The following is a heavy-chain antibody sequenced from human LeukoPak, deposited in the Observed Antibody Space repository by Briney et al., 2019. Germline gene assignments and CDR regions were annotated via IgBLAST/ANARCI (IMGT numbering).Heavy chain of an antibody. J-gene: IGHJ4*02. D-gene: IGHD1-26*01. CDR1: GGSISSYY. CDR2: IYYSGST. Sequence: SETLSLTCTVSGGSISSYYWSWIRQPPGKGLEWIGTIYYSGSTYYNPSLKSRVTITVDTSKNQFSLKLSSVTAADTAVYYCARLLKYSGSYYCDSWGQGTLVTVSS. CDR3: ARLLKYSGSYYCDS. V-gene: IGHV4-59*04.